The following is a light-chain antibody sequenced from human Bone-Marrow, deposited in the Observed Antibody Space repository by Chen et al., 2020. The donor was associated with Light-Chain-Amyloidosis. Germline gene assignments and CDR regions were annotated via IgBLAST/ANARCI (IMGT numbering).Light chain of an antibody. Sequence: SYELTQPPSVSVSPGQTARITCSGDDLPTKYAYWYQQKPGQAPVLVIHRDTERPSGISERFGGSRSGTTATLTIRGVKADDEADDHCQSADSSGTDEVIFGGGTKLTVL. CDR3: QSADSSGTDEVI. J-gene: IGLJ2*01. CDR1: DLPTKY. CDR2: RDT. V-gene: IGLV3-25*03.